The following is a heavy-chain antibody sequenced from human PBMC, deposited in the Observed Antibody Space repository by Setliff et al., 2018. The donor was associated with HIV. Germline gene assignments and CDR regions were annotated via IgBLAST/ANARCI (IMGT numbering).Heavy chain of an antibody. CDR3: ATHRVGQRPWLSDL. D-gene: IGHD5-12*01. J-gene: IGHJ5*02. CDR1: GFNSRGYN. Sequence: GGSLRLSCAVSGFNSRGYNMNWVRQAPGKGLEWVSSISTSSTYTYYADSVKGRFTISRDNAKDALYLQMNSLRAEDTAVYYCATHRVGQRPWLSDLWGQGTLVTVSS. CDR2: ISTSSTYT. V-gene: IGHV3-21*01.